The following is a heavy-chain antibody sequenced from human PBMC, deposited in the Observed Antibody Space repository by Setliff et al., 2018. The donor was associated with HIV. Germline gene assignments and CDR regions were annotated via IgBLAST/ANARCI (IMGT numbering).Heavy chain of an antibody. CDR3: ARHLQIVSTYYYDSSGPDAFDI. Sequence: GESLKTSCEASGYTFTNYWIGWVRQMPGKGLEWMGIIYPVVSDIIYSPSFQGQVTISAHKSISTAYLQWSSLKASDTAMYYCARHLQIVSTYYYDSSGPDAFDIWGQGTMVTVSS. J-gene: IGHJ3*02. CDR1: GYTFTNYW. D-gene: IGHD3-22*01. CDR2: IYPVVSDI. V-gene: IGHV5-51*01.